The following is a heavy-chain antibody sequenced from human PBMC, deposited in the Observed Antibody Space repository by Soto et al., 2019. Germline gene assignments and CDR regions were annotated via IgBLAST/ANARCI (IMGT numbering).Heavy chain of an antibody. V-gene: IGHV3-49*03. CDR1: GFPFGNFL. CDR2: IRSQPYGGTA. J-gene: IGHJ4*02. D-gene: IGHD3-10*01. Sequence: EVYLVESGGGLVEPGRSLRLSCTASGFPFGNFLMSWFRQAPGKGMEWVGFIRSQPYGGTAEYAASVRGRFTISRDDSKGIAYLQMNSLQAEDSGVYYCIGFLHFCGQGTMVTVSS. CDR3: IGFLHF.